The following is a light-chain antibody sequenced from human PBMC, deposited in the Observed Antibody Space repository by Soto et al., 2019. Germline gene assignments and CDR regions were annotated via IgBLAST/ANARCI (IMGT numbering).Light chain of an antibody. V-gene: IGKV1-5*03. CDR2: KAS. Sequence: DIQMTQSTSTLSASVGDRVTITCRASQSISGWLAWYQQTPGKAPNLLIYKASSLESGVPSRFSGSGSGTEFTLTISSLQPDDFATYYCQEYSSYSRTFGQGTKVELK. J-gene: IGKJ1*01. CDR1: QSISGW. CDR3: QEYSSYSRT.